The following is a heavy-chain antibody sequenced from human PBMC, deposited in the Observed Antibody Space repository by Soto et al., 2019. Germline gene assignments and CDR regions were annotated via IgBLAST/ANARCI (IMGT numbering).Heavy chain of an antibody. CDR1: GFTFNTYP. J-gene: IGHJ6*02. V-gene: IGHV3-23*01. CDR2: ISSTAGRTS. Sequence: EVQLLQSGGGFRPPGGSVRLSCATSGFTFNTYPMTWVRQAPGKGLEWVASISSTAGRTSSYADSVKGRFAIARDFSDNSVYVEMNNLRVDDTAVYFCAKGVLSFQYGMEVWGQGTTVTVSS. D-gene: IGHD3-10*01. CDR3: AKGVLSFQYGMEV.